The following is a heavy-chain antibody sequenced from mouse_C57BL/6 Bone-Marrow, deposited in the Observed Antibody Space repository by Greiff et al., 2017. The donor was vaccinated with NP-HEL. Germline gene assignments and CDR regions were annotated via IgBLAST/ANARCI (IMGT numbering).Heavy chain of an antibody. V-gene: IGHV5-4*01. Sequence: EVTVEESGGGLVKPGGSLKLSCAASGFTFSSYAMSWVRQTPGKRLEWVATIRDGGSYTYYPDHVKGRFTLSTDNAKNNLYLQMSHLKSEDTAMYYCARDKDVEDARDYWGQGTSVTVSS. CDR3: ARDKDVEDARDY. J-gene: IGHJ4*01. CDR1: GFTFSSYA. CDR2: IRDGGSYT.